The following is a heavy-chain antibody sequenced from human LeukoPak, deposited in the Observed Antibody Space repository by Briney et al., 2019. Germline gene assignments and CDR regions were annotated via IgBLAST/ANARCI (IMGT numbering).Heavy chain of an antibody. V-gene: IGHV1-2*02. Sequence: ASVKVSCKASGYTFTSYYMHWVRQAPGQGLEWMGWINPNSGGTNYAQKFQGRVTMTRDTSISTAYMELSRLRSDDTAVYYCASRSCSSTSCYRAAYYYYYYMDVWGEGTTVTVSS. J-gene: IGHJ6*03. D-gene: IGHD2-2*01. CDR1: GYTFTSYY. CDR2: INPNSGGT. CDR3: ASRSCSSTSCYRAAYYYYYYMDV.